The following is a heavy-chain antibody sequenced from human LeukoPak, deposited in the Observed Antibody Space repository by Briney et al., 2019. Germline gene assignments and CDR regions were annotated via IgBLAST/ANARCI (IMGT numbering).Heavy chain of an antibody. J-gene: IGHJ5*02. CDR1: GFTFSTYS. D-gene: IGHD6-13*01. CDR2: ISGNGGDT. Sequence: PGGALRLSCAASGFTFSTYSMSWVRQAPGKGLEWVSVISGNGGDTFYADSVKGRFAISRDNSKHTLFLQMNSLRDEDTAVYYCARGRPTTSIAAAGVNWFDPWGQGTLVTVSS. V-gene: IGHV3-23*01. CDR3: ARGRPTTSIAAAGVNWFDP.